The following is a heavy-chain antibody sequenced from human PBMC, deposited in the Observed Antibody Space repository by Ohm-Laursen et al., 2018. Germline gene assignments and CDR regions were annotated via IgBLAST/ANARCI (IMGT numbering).Heavy chain of an antibody. V-gene: IGHV1-8*01. CDR3: ARGYYDFWSGYYSDRYYFDY. Sequence: ASVKVSCKASGYTFTSYDINWVRQATGQGLEWMGWMNPNSGNTGYAQKFQGRVTMTRNTSISTAYMELSSLRSEDTAVYYRARGYYDFWSGYYSDRYYFDYWGQGTLVTVSS. D-gene: IGHD3-3*01. CDR2: MNPNSGNT. J-gene: IGHJ4*02. CDR1: GYTFTSYD.